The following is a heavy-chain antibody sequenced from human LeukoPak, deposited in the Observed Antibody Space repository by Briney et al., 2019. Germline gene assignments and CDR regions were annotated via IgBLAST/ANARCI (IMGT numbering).Heavy chain of an antibody. CDR1: GFTFSNYA. D-gene: IGHD2-2*01. J-gene: IGHJ6*02. V-gene: IGHV3-30-3*01. Sequence: QPGRSLRLSCAASGFTFSNYAMHRVRQAPGKGLEWVAVISYDGSNKYYADSVKGRFTISRDNSKNTLYLQMNSLRAEDTAVYYCAGTKLGRSYGMDVWGQGTTVTASS. CDR3: AGTKLGRSYGMDV. CDR2: ISYDGSNK.